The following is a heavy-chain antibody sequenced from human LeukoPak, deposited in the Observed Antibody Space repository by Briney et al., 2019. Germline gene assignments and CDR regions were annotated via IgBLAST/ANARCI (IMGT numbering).Heavy chain of an antibody. D-gene: IGHD3/OR15-3a*01. Sequence: SDTLSLTCTVTGGSISSIYYYWGWIRRPPGKGLEWIGSIYYSGSTYYNPSLRSRVTISVDTSKNQFSLKLRSVTAADTAVYYCARHFRTWGQGTLVTVSS. V-gene: IGHV4-39*01. J-gene: IGHJ4*02. CDR3: ARHFRT. CDR2: IYYSGST. CDR1: GGSISSIYYY.